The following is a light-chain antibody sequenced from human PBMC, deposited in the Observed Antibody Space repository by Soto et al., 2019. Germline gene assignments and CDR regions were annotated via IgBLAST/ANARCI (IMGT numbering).Light chain of an antibody. V-gene: IGLV2-14*01. J-gene: IGLJ2*01. Sequence: QSALTQPASVAGSPGHSITISCTGTSSDGGGYNYVSWYQQHTGKAPKLMIYDVSNRPSEVSNRFSGSKSGNTDSLTISGLQAEDEADYYCSSYTSSSTPVVFGGGTKLTVL. CDR2: DVS. CDR1: SSDGGGYNY. CDR3: SSYTSSSTPVV.